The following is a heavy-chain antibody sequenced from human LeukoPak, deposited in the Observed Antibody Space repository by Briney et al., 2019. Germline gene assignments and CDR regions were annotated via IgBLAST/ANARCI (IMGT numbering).Heavy chain of an antibody. CDR3: ARKLYGDYRFDY. Sequence: PSETLSLTCAVSGYSISSGYYWGWIRQPPGKGLEWIGSIYHSGSTYYSPSLKSRVTISVDTSKNQFSLKLSSVTAADTAVYYCARKLYGDYRFDYWGQGTLVTVSS. CDR1: GYSISSGYY. J-gene: IGHJ4*02. CDR2: IYHSGST. V-gene: IGHV4-38-2*01. D-gene: IGHD4-17*01.